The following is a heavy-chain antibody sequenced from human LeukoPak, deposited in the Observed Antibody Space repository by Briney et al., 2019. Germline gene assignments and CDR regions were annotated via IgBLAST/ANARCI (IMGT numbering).Heavy chain of an antibody. CDR3: ARHGSVRSPLGP. J-gene: IGHJ5*02. CDR2: IYATGST. V-gene: IGHV4-4*09. Sequence: PSETLSLTCTVSGGSISGYYWSWIRQPPGKGLEWIGYIYATGSTNYNPSLKSRVTISVDTSKNQFTLNLRSVTAADTAVYYCARHGSVRSPLGPWGQGTLVTVSS. D-gene: IGHD3-10*01. CDR1: GGSISGYY.